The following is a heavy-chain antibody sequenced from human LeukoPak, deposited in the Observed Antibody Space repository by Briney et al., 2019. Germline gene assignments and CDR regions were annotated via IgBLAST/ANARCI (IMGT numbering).Heavy chain of an antibody. V-gene: IGHV4-34*01. CDR3: ARDIVATINMGDYYYYGMDV. CDR1: GGSFSGYY. J-gene: IGHJ6*02. Sequence: KPSETLSLTCAVYGGSFSGYYWSWIRQPPGKGLEWIGEINHSGSTNYNPSLKSRVTISVDTSKNQFSLKLSSVTAADTAVYYCARDIVATINMGDYYYYGMDVWGQGTTVTVSS. CDR2: INHSGST. D-gene: IGHD5-12*01.